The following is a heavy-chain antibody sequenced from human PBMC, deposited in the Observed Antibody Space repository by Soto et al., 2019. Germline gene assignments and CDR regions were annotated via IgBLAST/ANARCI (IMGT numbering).Heavy chain of an antibody. Sequence: QVQLQESGPGLVKPSQTLSLTCTVSGGSISSGGYYCSWIRQHPGKGLEWIGYIYYSGSTYYNPSLKSRVTISVDTSKNQFSLKLSSVTAADTAVYYCAREGNYDSSGDNDAFDIWGQGTMVTVSS. CDR3: AREGNYDSSGDNDAFDI. CDR2: IYYSGST. D-gene: IGHD3-22*01. J-gene: IGHJ3*02. CDR1: GGSISSGGYY. V-gene: IGHV4-31*03.